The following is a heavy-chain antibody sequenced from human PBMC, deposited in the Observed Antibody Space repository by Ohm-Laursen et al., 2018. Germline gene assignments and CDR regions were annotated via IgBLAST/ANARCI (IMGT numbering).Heavy chain of an antibody. CDR3: AKDQVVVVPAAIRGDFDY. J-gene: IGHJ4*02. CDR1: GFTFNNYA. Sequence: SLRLSCAAPGFTFNNYAMSWVRQAPGKGLEWVSAISGSGGSTYYADSVKGRFTISRDNSKNTLYLQMNSLRAEDTAVYYCAKDQVVVVPAAIRGDFDYWGQGTLVTVSS. D-gene: IGHD2-2*02. V-gene: IGHV3-23*01. CDR2: ISGSGGST.